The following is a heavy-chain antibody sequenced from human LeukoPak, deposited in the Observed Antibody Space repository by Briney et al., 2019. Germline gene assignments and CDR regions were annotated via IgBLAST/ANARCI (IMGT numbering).Heavy chain of an antibody. V-gene: IGHV3-21*01. Sequence: GGSLRLFCAASGFTFSSYSMNWVRQAPGKGLEWVSSISSSSSYIYYADSVKGRFTISRDNAKNSLYLQMNSLRAEDTAVYYCARRRGIVGATWDYWGQGTLVTVSS. CDR1: GFTFSSYS. CDR2: ISSSSSYI. J-gene: IGHJ4*02. D-gene: IGHD1-26*01. CDR3: ARRRGIVGATWDY.